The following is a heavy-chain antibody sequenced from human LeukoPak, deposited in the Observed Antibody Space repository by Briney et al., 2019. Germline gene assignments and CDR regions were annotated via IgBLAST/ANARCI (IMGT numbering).Heavy chain of an antibody. CDR2: INSNSGGT. D-gene: IGHD2-21*02. V-gene: IGHV1-2*02. J-gene: IGHJ4*02. Sequence: ASVKVSCKTSGYTFTDYYMHWVRQAPGQGLEWMGWINSNSGGTHYAQHFQGRVTMTRDTSISTAYMELSRLKSDDTAVYYCARDHCGGDSYSFDYWGQGTLVTVSS. CDR3: ARDHCGGDSYSFDY. CDR1: GYTFTDYY.